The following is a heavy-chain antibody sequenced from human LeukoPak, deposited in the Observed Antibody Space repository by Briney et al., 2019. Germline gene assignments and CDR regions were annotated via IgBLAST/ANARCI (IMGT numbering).Heavy chain of an antibody. CDR3: TRDDTIAAAGTFDY. J-gene: IGHJ4*02. V-gene: IGHV3-49*04. D-gene: IGHD6-13*01. CDR2: IRSKAYGGTT. CDR1: GFTFGDYA. Sequence: GGSLRLSCTASGFTFGDYAMSWVRQAPGKGLERVGCIRSKAYGGTTEYAASVKGRFTISRDDSKSIAYLQMNSLKTEDTAVYYCTRDDTIAAAGTFDYWGQGTLVTVSS.